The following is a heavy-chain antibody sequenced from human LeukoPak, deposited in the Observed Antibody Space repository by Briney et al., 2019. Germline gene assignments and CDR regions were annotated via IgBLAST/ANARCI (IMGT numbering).Heavy chain of an antibody. CDR2: ISYDGSNK. CDR1: GFTFSSYA. J-gene: IGHJ4*02. CDR3: ARLGPLDY. V-gene: IGHV3-30*01. Sequence: GRSLRLSCAASGFTFSSYAMHWVRQAPGKGLEWVAVISYDGSNKYYADSVKGRFTISRDNSKNTLYLQMNSLRAADTAVYYCARLGPLDYWGQGTLVTVSS.